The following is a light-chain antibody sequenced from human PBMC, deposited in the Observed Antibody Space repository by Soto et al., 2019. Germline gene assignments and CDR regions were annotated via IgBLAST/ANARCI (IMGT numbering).Light chain of an antibody. J-gene: IGLJ2*01. V-gene: IGLV2-14*01. CDR3: SSYTSSSTRV. CDR1: RSDVGGYNY. CDR2: DVS. Sequence: QSALTQPASVSGSPGQSITISCTGTRSDVGGYNYVSWYQQHPGKAPKLMIYDVSNRPSGVSNRFSGSKSGNTASLTISGLQAEDEADYYCSSYTSSSTRVLGGGTKLTVL.